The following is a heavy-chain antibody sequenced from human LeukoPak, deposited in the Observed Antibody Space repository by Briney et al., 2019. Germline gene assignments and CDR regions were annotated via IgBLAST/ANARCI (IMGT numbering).Heavy chain of an antibody. CDR1: GITFSSYG. V-gene: IGHV3-30*18. D-gene: IGHD5-24*01. Sequence: GGSLRLSCAASGITFSSYGMNWVRQAPGKGLEWVAVISYDGLHKYYADSVKGRFTISRDNSRNTVYLQMSSLRSDDTAIYYCAKTLDGFWPQFDFWGQGTLVTVSS. CDR3: AKTLDGFWPQFDF. CDR2: ISYDGLHK. J-gene: IGHJ4*02.